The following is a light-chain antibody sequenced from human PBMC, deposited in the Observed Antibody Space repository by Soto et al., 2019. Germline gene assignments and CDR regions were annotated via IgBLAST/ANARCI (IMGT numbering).Light chain of an antibody. CDR3: HQSYSTWT. Sequence: DIQMTQSPSTLSASVGDRVTITCRASQSISSWLAWYQQKPGKAPKLLIYAASSLEDGVPSRFSGSGSGTDFALTISSLQTEDFATYYCHQSYSTWTFGQGTKVDIK. J-gene: IGKJ1*01. V-gene: IGKV1-39*01. CDR1: QSISSW. CDR2: AAS.